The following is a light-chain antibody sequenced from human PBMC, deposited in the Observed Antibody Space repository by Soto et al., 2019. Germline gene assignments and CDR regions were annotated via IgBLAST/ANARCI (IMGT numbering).Light chain of an antibody. J-gene: IGLJ2*01. CDR3: SSYTSSSTLV. CDR2: DVS. V-gene: IGLV2-14*01. CDR1: SSDVGGYNY. Sequence: QSVLTQPASVSGSPGQSITISCTGTSSDVGGYNYVSWYQQHPGKAPKLMIYDVSNRPSGFSHRFSGSKSGNTASLTISGLQAEDEADYYCSSYTSSSTLVFGGGTKLTVL.